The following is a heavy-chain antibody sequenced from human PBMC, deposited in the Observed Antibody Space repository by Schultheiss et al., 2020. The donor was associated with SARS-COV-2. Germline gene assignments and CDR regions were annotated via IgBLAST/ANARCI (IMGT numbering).Heavy chain of an antibody. CDR3: ARSGPEYFQH. V-gene: IGHV4-59*01. CDR2: IYYSGST. D-gene: IGHD5-12*01. CDR1: GGSIISYY. J-gene: IGHJ1*01. Sequence: GSLRLSCTVSGGSIISYYWSWIRQPPGKGLEWIGYIYYSGSTNYNPSLKSRVTISVDTSKNQFSLKLSSVTAADTAVYYCARSGPEYFQHWGQGTLVTVSS.